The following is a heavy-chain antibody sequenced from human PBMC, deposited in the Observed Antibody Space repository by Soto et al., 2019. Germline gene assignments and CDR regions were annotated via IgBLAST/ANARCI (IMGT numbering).Heavy chain of an antibody. CDR1: GYTFTSYD. CDR3: IYDSRPAGDAFDI. Sequence: ASVKVSCKASGYTFTSYDINWVRQATGQGLEWMGWMNPNSGNTGYAQKFQGRVTMTRNTSISTAYMELSSLRSEDTAVYYCIYDSRPAGDAFDIWGQGTMGTV. D-gene: IGHD3-22*01. J-gene: IGHJ3*02. CDR2: MNPNSGNT. V-gene: IGHV1-8*01.